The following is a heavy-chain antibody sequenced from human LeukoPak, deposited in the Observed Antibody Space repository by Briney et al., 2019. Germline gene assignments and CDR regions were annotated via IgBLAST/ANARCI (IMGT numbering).Heavy chain of an antibody. CDR3: ARSQTGGTFDY. CDR1: ADSVSSKSAA. J-gene: IGHJ4*02. V-gene: IGHV6-1*01. CDR2: RYYRSKWST. D-gene: IGHD1-26*01. Sequence: SQSLSLTCAISADSVSSKSAAWNWIRQSPSIGLQWRGRRYYRSKWSTGYAESVKSRITINPDTSKNQFSLQLRSVTPEDTAVYYCARSQTGGTFDYWGQGALVTVSS.